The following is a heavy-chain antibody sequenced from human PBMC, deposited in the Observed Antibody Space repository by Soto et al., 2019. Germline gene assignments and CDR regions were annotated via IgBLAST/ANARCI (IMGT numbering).Heavy chain of an antibody. CDR1: GYTFFTYD. D-gene: IGHD5-12*01. V-gene: IGHV1-18*01. CDR2: ISTYSGDT. CDR3: ARHHGPTTSENGFDP. J-gene: IGHJ5*02. Sequence: QVHLVQSGVEVKTPGASVKVSCQASGYTFFTYDISWVRQAPGQGLEWMGWISTYSGDTKYAQKFQGRVTMTTDTSTITAYLELRSPRSDDTAVYYCARHHGPTTSENGFDPWGQGTLVTVSS.